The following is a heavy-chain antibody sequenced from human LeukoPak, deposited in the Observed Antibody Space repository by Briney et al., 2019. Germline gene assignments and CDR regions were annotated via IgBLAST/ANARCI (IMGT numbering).Heavy chain of an antibody. V-gene: IGHV3-23*01. D-gene: IGHD6-19*01. CDR2: ISGSGGST. CDR1: GFTFSNYA. J-gene: IGHJ4*02. Sequence: PGGSLRLSCAASGFTFSNYAMNWVRQAPGKGLEWVSGISGSGGSTYYADSVKGRFTISRDNSKNTLYLQMNSLRAEDTAVYYCAKGHSSGWYNYGYWGQGTLVTVSS. CDR3: AKGHSSGWYNYGY.